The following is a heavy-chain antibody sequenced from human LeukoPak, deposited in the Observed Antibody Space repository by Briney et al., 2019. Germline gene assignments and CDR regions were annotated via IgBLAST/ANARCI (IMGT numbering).Heavy chain of an antibody. Sequence: GGSLRLSCAASGFTFSSYAMSWVRQAPGKGLEWVSAISGSGGSTYYADSVKGRFTISRDNSKNTLYLQMNSLRAEDTAVYYCAKAPNRWYYYGMDVWGQGTTVTVSS. CDR3: AKAPNRWYYYGMDV. CDR1: GFTFSSYA. CDR2: ISGSGGST. V-gene: IGHV3-23*01. J-gene: IGHJ6*02. D-gene: IGHD4-23*01.